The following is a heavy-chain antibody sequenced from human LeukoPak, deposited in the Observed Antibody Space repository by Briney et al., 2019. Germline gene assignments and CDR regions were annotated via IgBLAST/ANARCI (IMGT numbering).Heavy chain of an antibody. CDR2: ISGSGGNT. CDR1: GFTFSSYA. Sequence: GGSLRLSCAASGFTFSSYAMSWVRQAPGKGLEWVSGISGSGGNTYYADSVKGRFTISRDNSKNTLYLQMNSLRAEDTAVYYCAKHTSYYYYYMDVWGKGTTVTVSS. J-gene: IGHJ6*03. V-gene: IGHV3-23*01. CDR3: AKHTSYYYYYMDV. D-gene: IGHD3-3*01.